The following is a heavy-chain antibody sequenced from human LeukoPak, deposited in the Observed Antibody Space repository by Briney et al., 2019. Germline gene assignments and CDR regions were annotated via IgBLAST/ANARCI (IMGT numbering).Heavy chain of an antibody. CDR3: ARDLTSTPYWELDY. CDR1: GYTLIDYF. Sequence: ASVKVSCKSSGYTLIDYFIHWVRQAPGQGLEWMGRINPKSGDTEYVQKFQGRVTMTRDTSISTLYMQLTGLTSDDTAVYFCARDLTSTPYWELDYWGQGTLVTVSP. D-gene: IGHD2-8*02. CDR2: INPKSGDT. J-gene: IGHJ4*02. V-gene: IGHV1-2*02.